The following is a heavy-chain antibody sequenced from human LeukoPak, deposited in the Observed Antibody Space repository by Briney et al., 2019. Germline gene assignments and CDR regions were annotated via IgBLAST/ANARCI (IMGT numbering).Heavy chain of an antibody. Sequence: PGGSLRLSCAASGFTFSNYAMSWVRQAPGKGLEWVSAISGSGGSTYYADSVKGRFTISRDNSKNTLYLQMNSLRAEDTAVYYCAKDKTYYYGSGSPGSDYWGQGTLVTVSS. D-gene: IGHD3-10*01. CDR2: ISGSGGST. V-gene: IGHV3-23*01. CDR1: GFTFSNYA. J-gene: IGHJ4*02. CDR3: AKDKTYYYGSGSPGSDY.